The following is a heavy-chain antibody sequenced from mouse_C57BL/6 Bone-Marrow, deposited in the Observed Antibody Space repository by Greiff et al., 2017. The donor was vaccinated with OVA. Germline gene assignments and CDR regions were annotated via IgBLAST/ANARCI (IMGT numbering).Heavy chain of an antibody. D-gene: IGHD1-1*01. J-gene: IGHJ1*03. CDR3: ARTYYSYWYFDV. CDR1: GFTFSDYG. CDR2: ISSGSSTI. Sequence: EVMLVESGEGLVKPGGSLKLSCAASGFTFSDYGMHWVRQAPEKGLEWVAYISSGSSTIYYAATVKGRFTISRDNAKNTLFLQMTSLRSEDTAMYYCARTYYSYWYFDVWGTGTTVTVSS. V-gene: IGHV5-17*01.